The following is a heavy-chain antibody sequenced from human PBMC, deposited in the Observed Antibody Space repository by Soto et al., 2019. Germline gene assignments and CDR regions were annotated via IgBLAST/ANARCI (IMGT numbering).Heavy chain of an antibody. Sequence: QVQLQESGPGLVKPSETLSLTCTVSGASISGYYWSWIRKSAGKGLEWIGRIYATGTTDYNPSLKSRVMMSVDTSKKQFSLRLRSVSAADTAVYYCVWDGTKTLRDWLDPWGQGISVTVSS. J-gene: IGHJ5*02. CDR3: VWDGTKTLRDWLDP. V-gene: IGHV4-4*07. D-gene: IGHD1-1*01. CDR1: GASISGYY. CDR2: IYATGTT.